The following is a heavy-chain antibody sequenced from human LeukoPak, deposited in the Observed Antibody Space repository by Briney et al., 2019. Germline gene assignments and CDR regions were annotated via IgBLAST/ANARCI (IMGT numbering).Heavy chain of an antibody. Sequence: ASVKVSCKASGYTLTVYYIHWVRQAPGQGLEWMGMIYPRDGSTSYAQKFQGRVTVTRDTSTGTVHMELSGLRSEDTAAYYCARDQEAFDYWGQGTLVTVSP. V-gene: IGHV1-46*01. J-gene: IGHJ4*02. CDR1: GYTLTVYY. CDR3: ARDQEAFDY. CDR2: IYPRDGST.